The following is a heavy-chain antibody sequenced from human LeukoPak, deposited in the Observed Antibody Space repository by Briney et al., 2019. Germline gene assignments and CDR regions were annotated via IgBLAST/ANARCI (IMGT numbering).Heavy chain of an antibody. D-gene: IGHD6-13*01. J-gene: IGHJ4*02. CDR2: ISSSSSYI. CDR3: AKWGSSWYPPD. V-gene: IGHV3-21*01. Sequence: GGSLRLSCAASGFTFSSYSMNWVRQAPGKGLEWVSSISSSSSYIYYADSVKGRFTISRDNAKNSLYLQMNSLRAEDTAVYYCAKWGSSWYPPDWGQGTLVTVSS. CDR1: GFTFSSYS.